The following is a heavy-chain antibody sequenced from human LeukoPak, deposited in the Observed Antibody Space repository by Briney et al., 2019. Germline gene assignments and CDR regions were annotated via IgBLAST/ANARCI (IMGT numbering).Heavy chain of an antibody. V-gene: IGHV1-18*01. Sequence: GASVKVSCKASGYTFTSYGISWVRQAPGQGLEWMGWSSAYNGNTNYAKKLQGRVTMTTDTSTSTAYIDLRRLISDDTAGYYRVIEGRSSGQKPKTFDYWGKGTLVTVSS. CDR2: SSAYNGNT. CDR3: VIEGRSSGQKPKTFDY. D-gene: IGHD6-19*01. CDR1: GYTFTSYG. J-gene: IGHJ4*02.